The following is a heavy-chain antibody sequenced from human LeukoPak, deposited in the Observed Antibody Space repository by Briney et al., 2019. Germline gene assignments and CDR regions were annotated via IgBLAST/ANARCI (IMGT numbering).Heavy chain of an antibody. CDR1: GFTFSNSW. CDR3: ARDQDGYSFDY. D-gene: IGHD5-24*01. V-gene: IGHV3-7*03. CDR2: MNKDGSEI. J-gene: IGHJ4*02. Sequence: GGSLRLSCVASGFTFSNSWMTWVRQAPGKGLEWVANMNKDGSEIYHVDSVKGRFTISRDNAKNSLYLQMNSLRVDDTAVYYCARDQDGYSFDYWGQGTLVTVSS.